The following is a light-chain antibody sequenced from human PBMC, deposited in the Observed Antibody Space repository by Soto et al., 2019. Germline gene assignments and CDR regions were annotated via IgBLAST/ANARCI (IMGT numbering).Light chain of an antibody. CDR1: SGDVGGYNY. Sequence: QSVLTQPPSASGSPGQSVTISCTGTSGDVGGYNYVSWYQQHPGKAPKLMIFEVSERLSGVLDRFSASKSGNTASLTVSGFQAEDEADYYCSSYAGSNNYVFGTGTKVTVL. J-gene: IGLJ1*01. CDR2: EVS. V-gene: IGLV2-8*01. CDR3: SSYAGSNNYV.